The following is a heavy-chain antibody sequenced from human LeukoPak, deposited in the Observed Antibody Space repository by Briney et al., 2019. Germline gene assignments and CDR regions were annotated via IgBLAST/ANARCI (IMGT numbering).Heavy chain of an antibody. CDR1: GFTFDDYG. V-gene: IGHV3-20*04. D-gene: IGHD3-22*01. J-gene: IGHJ5*02. CDR2: INWNGGST. Sequence: GGSLRLSCAASGFTFDDYGMSWVRQAPGKGLGWVSGINWNGGSTGYADSVKGRFTISRDNAKNSLYLQMNSLRAEDTALYYCARAPLNYYDSSGYYPPRWFDPRGQGTLVTVSS. CDR3: ARAPLNYYDSSGYYPPRWFDP.